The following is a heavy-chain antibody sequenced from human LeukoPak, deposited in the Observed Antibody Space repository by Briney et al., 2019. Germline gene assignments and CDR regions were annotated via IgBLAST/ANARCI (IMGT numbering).Heavy chain of an antibody. J-gene: IGHJ5*02. Sequence: SETLSLTCAVSGGSISSGGYSWSWIRQPPGKGLEWIGYIYHSGSTYYNPSLKSRVTISVDRPKNQFSLKLSSVTAADTAVYYCAREVDYYAANWFDPWGQGTLVTVSS. D-gene: IGHD3-10*01. CDR3: AREVDYYAANWFDP. V-gene: IGHV4-30-2*01. CDR1: GGSISSGGYS. CDR2: IYHSGST.